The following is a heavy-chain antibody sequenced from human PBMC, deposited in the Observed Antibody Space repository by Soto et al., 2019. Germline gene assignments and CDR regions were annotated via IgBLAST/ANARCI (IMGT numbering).Heavy chain of an antibody. V-gene: IGHV4-34*01. CDR1: GGSFSGYY. CDR2: INHSGST. D-gene: IGHD3-22*01. Sequence: QVQLQQWGAGLLKPSETLSLTCAVYGGSFSGYYWSWIRQPPGKGLEWIGEINHSGSTNYNPSLKSRVTLSVDPFKNQFSLKLSSVTAADTAVYYCARDYYDSSGRPTIDYWGQGTLVTVSS. J-gene: IGHJ4*02. CDR3: ARDYYDSSGRPTIDY.